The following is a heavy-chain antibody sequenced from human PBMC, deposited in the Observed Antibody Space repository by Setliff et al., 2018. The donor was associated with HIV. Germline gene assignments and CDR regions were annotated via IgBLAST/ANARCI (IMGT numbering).Heavy chain of an antibody. CDR1: GYSFTTYW. Sequence: GESLKISCKGSGYSFTTYWITWVRQMPGKGLEWMAMIYPDDSDTRYSPSFQGQVTLLVDKSVNTAYLQWSSLKASDTAMYYCARDYDTSGYPLWGQGTMVTVSS. CDR3: ARDYDTSGYPL. CDR2: IYPDDSDT. D-gene: IGHD3-22*01. J-gene: IGHJ3*01. V-gene: IGHV5-51*01.